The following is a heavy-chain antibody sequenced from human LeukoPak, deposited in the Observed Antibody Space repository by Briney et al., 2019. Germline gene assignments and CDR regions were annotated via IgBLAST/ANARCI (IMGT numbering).Heavy chain of an antibody. J-gene: IGHJ4*02. CDR3: AMGGGLGIVDY. D-gene: IGHD7-27*01. V-gene: IGHV4-34*01. Sequence: SETLSLTCAVYGGSFSGYYWSWLRQPPGKGLEWIGEINHRGSTNYNPSLTSRVTISVDTSKNQFSLKLSSVTAADTAVYYCAMGGGLGIVDYWGQGTLVTVSS. CDR1: GGSFSGYY. CDR2: INHRGST.